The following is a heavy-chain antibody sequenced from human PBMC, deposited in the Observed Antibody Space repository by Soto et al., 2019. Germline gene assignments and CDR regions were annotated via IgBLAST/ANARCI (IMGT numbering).Heavy chain of an antibody. Sequence: EVQLLESGGGLVQPGGSLRLSCAASGFTFSSRAMSWVRQAPGKGLDWVSIISASGDNTYYADSVKGRFTISRDNSKNTLYLQVNSLRAEDTAVYYCAKLTYYDLWSGSHDSWGQGTLVTVSS. J-gene: IGHJ4*02. D-gene: IGHD3-3*01. CDR2: ISASGDNT. CDR1: GFTFSSRA. CDR3: AKLTYYDLWSGSHDS. V-gene: IGHV3-23*01.